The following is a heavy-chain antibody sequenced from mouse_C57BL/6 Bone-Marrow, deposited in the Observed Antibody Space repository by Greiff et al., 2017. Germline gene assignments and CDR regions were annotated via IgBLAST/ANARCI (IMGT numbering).Heavy chain of an antibody. Sequence: QVQLQQPGAELVRPGSSVKLSCKASGYTFTSYWMDWVKQRPGQGLEWIGNIYPSDSETHYNQKFKDKAKLTVDKSSSTAYMQLSSLTSEDSAVYYCARRRDYYGSSYAGYAMDYWGQGTSVTVSS. J-gene: IGHJ4*01. D-gene: IGHD1-1*01. CDR1: GYTFTSYW. V-gene: IGHV1-61*01. CDR2: IYPSDSET. CDR3: ARRRDYYGSSYAGYAMDY.